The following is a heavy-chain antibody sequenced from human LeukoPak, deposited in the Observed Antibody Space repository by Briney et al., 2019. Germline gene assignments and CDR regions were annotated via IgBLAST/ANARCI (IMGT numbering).Heavy chain of an antibody. CDR2: IKSKTDGGTT. CDR3: TTGKYLGYCSGGSCYSDWYFDL. Sequence: GGSLRLSCAASGLGFNNAWMSWVRQAPGKGLEWVGRIKSKTDGGTTDYAAPVKGRFTISRDDSKNTLYLQMNSLKTEDTAVYYCTTGKYLGYCSGGSCYSDWYFDLWGRGTLVTVSS. CDR1: GLGFNNAW. V-gene: IGHV3-15*01. D-gene: IGHD2-15*01. J-gene: IGHJ2*01.